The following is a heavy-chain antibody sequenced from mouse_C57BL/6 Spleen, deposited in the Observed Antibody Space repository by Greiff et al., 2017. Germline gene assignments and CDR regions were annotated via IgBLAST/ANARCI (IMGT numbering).Heavy chain of an antibody. J-gene: IGHJ2*01. CDR2: ISSGGSYT. V-gene: IGHV5-6*01. CDR3: ASYGNYENYFDY. Sequence: EVNVVESGGDLVKPGGSLKLSCAASGFTFSSYGMSWVRQTPDKRLEWVATISSGGSYTYYPDSVKGRFTISRDNAKNTLYLQMSSLKSEDTAMYYCASYGNYENYFDYWGQGTTLTVSS. D-gene: IGHD2-1*01. CDR1: GFTFSSYG.